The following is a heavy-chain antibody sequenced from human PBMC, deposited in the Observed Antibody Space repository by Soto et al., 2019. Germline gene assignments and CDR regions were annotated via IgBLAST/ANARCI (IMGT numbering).Heavy chain of an antibody. CDR1: GGSISSGGYS. CDR2: IYHSGST. Sequence: QLQLQESGSGLVKPSQTLSLTCAVSGGSISSGGYSWSWIRQPPGKGLEWIGYIYHSGSTYYNPSLKSRGTISVDRSKNQFSLKLSSVTAADTAVYYCARAHYGDSGYGMDVWGQGTTVTVSS. D-gene: IGHD4-17*01. J-gene: IGHJ6*02. V-gene: IGHV4-30-2*01. CDR3: ARAHYGDSGYGMDV.